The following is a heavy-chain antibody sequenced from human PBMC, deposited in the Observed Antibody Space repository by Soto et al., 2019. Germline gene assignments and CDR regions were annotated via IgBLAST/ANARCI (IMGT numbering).Heavy chain of an antibody. D-gene: IGHD2-21*02. J-gene: IGHJ6*02. CDR2: IIPVFRSA. V-gene: IGHV1-69*13. CDR1: GGTFNKFA. CDR3: ARRYCASDNCPLFYYFVDL. Sequence: ASVKVSCKASGGTFNKFAFSWVRQAPGQGFEWMGGIIPVFRSANYAQRFRGRITITADEYTSTVYLYLNDLRSDDTAVYYCARRYCASDNCPLFYYFVDLWGLGTTVTVSS.